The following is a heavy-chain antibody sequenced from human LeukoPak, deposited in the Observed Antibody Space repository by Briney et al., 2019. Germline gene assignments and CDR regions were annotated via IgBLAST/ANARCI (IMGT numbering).Heavy chain of an antibody. Sequence: ASVKVSCKASGYTFTGYYMHWVRQAPGQGLEWMGWINPNSGGTNYAQKLQGRVTMTTDTSTSTAYMELRSLRSDDTAVYYCARDRGMVVIAYFDYWGQGTLVTVSS. CDR2: INPNSGGT. J-gene: IGHJ4*02. CDR3: ARDRGMVVIAYFDY. CDR1: GYTFTGYY. D-gene: IGHD2-21*01. V-gene: IGHV1-2*02.